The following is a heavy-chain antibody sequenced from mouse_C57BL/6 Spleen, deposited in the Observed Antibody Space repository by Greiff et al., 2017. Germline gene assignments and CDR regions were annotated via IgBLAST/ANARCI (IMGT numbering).Heavy chain of an antibody. J-gene: IGHJ1*03. Sequence: DVMLVESGGGLVQPGGSLKLSCAASGFTFSDYGMAWVRQAPRKGPEWVAFISNLAYSIYYADTVTGRFTISRENAKNTLYLEMSSLRSEDTAMYYCARRTGTMDFDVWGTGTTVTVSS. V-gene: IGHV5-15*04. D-gene: IGHD4-1*01. CDR2: ISNLAYSI. CDR3: ARRTGTMDFDV. CDR1: GFTFSDYG.